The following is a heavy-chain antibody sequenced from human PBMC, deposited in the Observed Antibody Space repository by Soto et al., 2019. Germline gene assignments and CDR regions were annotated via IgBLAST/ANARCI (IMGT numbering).Heavy chain of an antibody. CDR2: ISSSSSYI. CDR3: ARDRGCSGGSCYSSWDYYGMDV. D-gene: IGHD2-15*01. V-gene: IGHV3-21*01. Sequence: GGSLRLSCAASGFTFSSYSMNWVRQAPGKGLEWVSSISSSSSYIYYADSVKGRFTISRDNAKNSLYLQMNSLRAEDTAVYYCARDRGCSGGSCYSSWDYYGMDVWGQGTTVTVSS. CDR1: GFTFSSYS. J-gene: IGHJ6*02.